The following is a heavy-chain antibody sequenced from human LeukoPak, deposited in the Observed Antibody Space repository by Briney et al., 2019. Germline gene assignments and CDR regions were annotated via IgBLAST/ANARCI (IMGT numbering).Heavy chain of an antibody. CDR1: GFAFSSYA. V-gene: IGHV3-23*01. J-gene: IGHJ4*02. CDR2: ITSAGNT. CDR3: AKGGGPYHLPTDY. Sequence: GGSLRLSCAASGFAFSSYAMNWVRQAPGKGLEWVSAITSAGNTYYADSVKGRFTISRDSSKNTLYLQMNSLRSEDTAVYYCAKGGGPYHLPTDYWGQGTLVTVSS. D-gene: IGHD2-2*01.